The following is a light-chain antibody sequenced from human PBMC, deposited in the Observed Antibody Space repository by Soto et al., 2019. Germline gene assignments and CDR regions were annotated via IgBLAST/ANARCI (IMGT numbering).Light chain of an antibody. CDR1: QRVSSN. J-gene: IGKJ1*01. V-gene: IGKV3-15*01. Sequence: EIVMTQSPATLSVSPGERATLSCRASQRVSSNLAWYQLKPGQAPRLLIYGASTRATGIPARFSGSGSGTDFTLTISSLEPEDFAVYYCHQRKGWPRTFGQGTKV. CDR2: GAS. CDR3: HQRKGWPRT.